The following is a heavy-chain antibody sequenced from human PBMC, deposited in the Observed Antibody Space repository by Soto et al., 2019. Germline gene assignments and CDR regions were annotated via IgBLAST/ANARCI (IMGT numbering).Heavy chain of an antibody. Sequence: SETLYLTCAVYGGSFSGYYWTWIRQPPGTGLEWIREINHSGRTNYNPSLKSRVTISVDTSKNQFSLKLTSVTAADTAVYYCARDKITGLFDYWGQGTLVTVSS. CDR1: GGSFSGYY. CDR3: ARDKITGLFDY. V-gene: IGHV4-34*01. J-gene: IGHJ4*02. D-gene: IGHD2-8*02. CDR2: INHSGRT.